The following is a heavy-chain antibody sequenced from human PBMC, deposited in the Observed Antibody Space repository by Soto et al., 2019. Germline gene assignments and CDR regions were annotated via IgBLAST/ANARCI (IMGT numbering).Heavy chain of an antibody. CDR2: ISGSGGST. CDR1: GFTFSSYA. Sequence: PGGSLRLSCRASGFTFSSYAMTWVRQAPGKGLEWVSAISGSGGSTYYADSVKGRFTISRDNSMHTLYLQMDSLSAEDTAIYYCARHHGGVLSHFHSWGQGTLVTVSS. J-gene: IGHJ4*02. D-gene: IGHD3-10*01. V-gene: IGHV3-23*01. CDR3: ARHHGGVLSHFHS.